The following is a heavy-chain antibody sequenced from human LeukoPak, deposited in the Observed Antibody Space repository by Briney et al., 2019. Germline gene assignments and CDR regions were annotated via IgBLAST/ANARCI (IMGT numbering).Heavy chain of an antibody. CDR2: IYPGDSDT. D-gene: IGHD3-16*01. Sequence: GESLKISCKGSGYTFTTYWIGWVRQMPGKGLEWMGIIYPGDSDTRYSPSFQGQVTISADKSINTAYLQWSSLKASDTAMYYCARPGQLGEYTPYHFDYWGQGILVTVSS. CDR1: GYTFTTYW. J-gene: IGHJ4*02. CDR3: ARPGQLGEYTPYHFDY. V-gene: IGHV5-51*01.